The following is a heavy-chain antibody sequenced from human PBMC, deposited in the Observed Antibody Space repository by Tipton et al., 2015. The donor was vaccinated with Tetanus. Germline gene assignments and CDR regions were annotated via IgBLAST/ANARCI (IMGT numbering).Heavy chain of an antibody. CDR2: SWYDGTDK. CDR3: AREADCSGGSCFSGDFDN. V-gene: IGHV3-33*01. Sequence: SLRLSCAASGFIFSSYGIHWVRQAPGKGLEWVAVSWYDGTDKYYADSVKGRSTISRDNSKNTLYLQMNSLRAEDTAVYYCAREADCSGGSCFSGDFDNWGQGTQVIVSS. D-gene: IGHD2-15*01. CDR1: GFIFSSYG. J-gene: IGHJ4*02.